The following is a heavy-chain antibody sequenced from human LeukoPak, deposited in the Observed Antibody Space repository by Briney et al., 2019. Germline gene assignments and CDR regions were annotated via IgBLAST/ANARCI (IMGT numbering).Heavy chain of an antibody. D-gene: IGHD1-26*01. CDR2: MNPNSGNT. CDR3: ARGGGSSLGRYYYYYYMGV. Sequence: GASVKVSCKASGYTFTSYDINWVRQATGQGLEWMGWMNPNSGNTGYAQKFQGRVTITRNTSISTAYMELSSLRSEDTAVYYCARGGGSSLGRYYYYYYMGVWGKGTTVTVSS. CDR1: GYTFTSYD. J-gene: IGHJ6*03. V-gene: IGHV1-8*03.